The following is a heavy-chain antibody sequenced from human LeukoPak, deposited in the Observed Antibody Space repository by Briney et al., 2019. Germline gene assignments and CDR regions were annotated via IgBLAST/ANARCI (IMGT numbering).Heavy chain of an antibody. CDR1: GGSISSYY. CDR2: IYYSGST. J-gene: IGHJ4*02. V-gene: IGHV4-59*01. Sequence: PSETLSLTCTVSGGSISSYYWSWIRQPPGKGLEWIGYIYYSGSTNYNPSLKSRVTISVDTSKNQFSLNLSSVTAADTAVYYCAREQQLVRAPNSAFGYWGQGTLVTVSS. D-gene: IGHD6-13*01. CDR3: AREQQLVRAPNSAFGY.